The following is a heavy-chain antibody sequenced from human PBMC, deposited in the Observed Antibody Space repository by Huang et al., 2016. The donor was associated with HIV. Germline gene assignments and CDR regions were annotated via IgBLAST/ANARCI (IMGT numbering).Heavy chain of an antibody. CDR2: INRTRGGK. D-gene: IGHD2-15*01. CDR3: ARTPALRGPFDY. J-gene: IGHJ4*02. CDR1: GYTVTGYY. V-gene: IGHV1-2*02. Sequence: QVQLVQSGAEVKKPGASVKVSCTASGYTVTGYYMHWVRQAPGQGLEGMEWINRTRGGKIYAKKFQGRVTMTRDTSISTAYMELSRLRSDDTAVYYCARTPALRGPFDYWGQGTLVTVSS.